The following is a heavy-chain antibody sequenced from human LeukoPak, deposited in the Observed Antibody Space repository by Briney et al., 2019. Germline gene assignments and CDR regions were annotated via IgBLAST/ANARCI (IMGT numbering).Heavy chain of an antibody. CDR3: ARGETRRYYYDSSGFAFDI. CDR2: INPSGGST. D-gene: IGHD3-22*01. J-gene: IGHJ3*02. Sequence: ASVKVSCKASGYTFTSYYMHWVRQAPGQGLEWMGIINPSGGSTSYAQKFQGRVTMTRDMSTSTVYMELSSLRSEDTAVYYCARGETRRYYYDSSGFAFDIWGQGTTVTVSS. CDR1: GYTFTSYY. V-gene: IGHV1-46*01.